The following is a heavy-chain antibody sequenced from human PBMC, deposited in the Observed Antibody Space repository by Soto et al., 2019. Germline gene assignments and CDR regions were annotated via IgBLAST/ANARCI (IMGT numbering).Heavy chain of an antibody. Sequence: SETLSLTCTVSGGSISNYYWNWIRQPPGIGLEWIGSIYYSGSTSYNPSLKSRVTMSVDTSKNQFSLKLTSVTAADAAVYYCARTCFDSGTYYNSCFDPWGQGTLVTVSS. D-gene: IGHD3-10*01. V-gene: IGHV4-59*13. J-gene: IGHJ5*02. CDR1: GGSISNYY. CDR2: IYYSGST. CDR3: ARTCFDSGTYYNSCFDP.